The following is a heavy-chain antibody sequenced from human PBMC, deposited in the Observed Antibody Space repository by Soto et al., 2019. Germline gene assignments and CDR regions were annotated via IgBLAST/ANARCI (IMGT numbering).Heavy chain of an antibody. D-gene: IGHD2-21*02. CDR1: GYTFTSYD. V-gene: IGHV1-8*01. CDR2: MNPNSGNT. Sequence: GASVKVSCKASGYTFTSYDINWVRQATGQGLEWMGWMNPNSGNTGYAQKFQGRVTITRDESMSTAYMELSSLRSEDTAVYYCARDPLDCGGDCYSEPDYYYYGMDVWGQGTTVTVSS. CDR3: ARDPLDCGGDCYSEPDYYYYGMDV. J-gene: IGHJ6*02.